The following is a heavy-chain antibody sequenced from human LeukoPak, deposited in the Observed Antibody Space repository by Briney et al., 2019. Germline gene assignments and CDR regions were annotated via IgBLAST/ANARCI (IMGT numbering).Heavy chain of an antibody. Sequence: GESLKISCKGSGYTFTSYWISWVRQMPGKGLEWMGRIDPSDSYTNYSPSFQGHVTISADKSISTAYLQWSSLKASDTAMYYCARHRSERRDGYNPFDYWGQGTLVTVSS. D-gene: IGHD5-24*01. CDR2: IDPSDSYT. J-gene: IGHJ4*02. V-gene: IGHV5-10-1*01. CDR3: ARHRSERRDGYNPFDY. CDR1: GYTFTSYW.